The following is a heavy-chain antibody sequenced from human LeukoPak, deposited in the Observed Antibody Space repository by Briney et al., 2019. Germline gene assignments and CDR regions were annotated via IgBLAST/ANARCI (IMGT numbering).Heavy chain of an antibody. CDR3: ARDSWFGELIWFDP. V-gene: IGHV4-39*07. Sequence: SETLSLTCTVSGGSISSSSYYWGWIGQPPGKGLEWIGSIYYSGSTYYNPSLKSRVTISVDTSKNQFSLKLSSVTAADTAVYYCARDSWFGELIWFDPWGQGTLVTVSS. D-gene: IGHD3-10*01. J-gene: IGHJ5*02. CDR2: IYYSGST. CDR1: GGSISSSSYY.